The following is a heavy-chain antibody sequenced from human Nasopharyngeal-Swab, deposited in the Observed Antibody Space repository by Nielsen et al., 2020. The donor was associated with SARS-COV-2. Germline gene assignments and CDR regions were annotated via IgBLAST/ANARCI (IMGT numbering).Heavy chain of an antibody. CDR2: ISSSGSTI. CDR3: ARKAGLLPYYMDV. V-gene: IGHV3-11*04. Sequence: GGSLRLSCAASGITFSDHYMSWISQAPGKGLEGVSYISSSGSTISYADSVKGRFTIPRDNAKNSLYLQMNSLRADDTAVYYFARKAGLLPYYMDVWGKGTTVTVSS. J-gene: IGHJ6*03. CDR1: GITFSDHY. D-gene: IGHD2-15*01.